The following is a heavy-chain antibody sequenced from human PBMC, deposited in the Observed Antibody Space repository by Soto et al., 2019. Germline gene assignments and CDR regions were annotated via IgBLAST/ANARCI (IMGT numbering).Heavy chain of an antibody. V-gene: IGHV4-59*01. CDR2: MYSTGST. CDR1: GGSISRYY. CDR3: ARDLWGYCGTDCYPLDV. D-gene: IGHD2-21*02. Sequence: SETLSLTCTVSGGSISRYYWSWIRQPPGKGLEWIGYMYSTGSTVYNPPFKSRVTISVDTSKNQFSLKLNSVTAADTAVYYCARDLWGYCGTDCYPLDVWGQGTTVTVSS. J-gene: IGHJ6*02.